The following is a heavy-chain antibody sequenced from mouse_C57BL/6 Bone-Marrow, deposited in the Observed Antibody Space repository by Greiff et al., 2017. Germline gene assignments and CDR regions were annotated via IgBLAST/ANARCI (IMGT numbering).Heavy chain of an antibody. V-gene: IGHV1-59*01. CDR2: IDPSDSYT. J-gene: IGHJ4*01. Sequence: QVQLQQPGAELVRPGTSVTLSCKASGYTFTSYWLHWVKQRPGQGLEWIGVIDPSDSYTNYNQKFKGKATLTVDTSSSTAYMQVSSLTSEDSAVYYCAREAFYYYGSSRYFYAMDGWGQGTSVTVSS. CDR3: AREAFYYYGSSRYFYAMDG. CDR1: GYTFTSYW. D-gene: IGHD1-1*01.